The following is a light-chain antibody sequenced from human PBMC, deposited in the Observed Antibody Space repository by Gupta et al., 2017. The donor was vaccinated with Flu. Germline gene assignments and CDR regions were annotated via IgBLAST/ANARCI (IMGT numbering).Light chain of an antibody. J-gene: IGLJ2*01. Sequence: SALTQPASVSGSPGQSITISCTGTSSDVGSYNLVSWYQQHPGKAPKPMIYEGSKRPSGVSNRFSGSKSGNTASLTISGLQAEDEADYYCCAYAGSSTVVFGGGTKLTVL. CDR3: CAYAGSSTVV. V-gene: IGLV2-23*01. CDR1: SSDVGSYNL. CDR2: EGS.